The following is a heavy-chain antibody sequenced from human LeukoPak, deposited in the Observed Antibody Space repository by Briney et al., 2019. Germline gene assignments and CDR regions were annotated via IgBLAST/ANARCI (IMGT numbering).Heavy chain of an antibody. CDR1: GGSFSGYY. D-gene: IGHD3-22*01. J-gene: IGHJ4*02. CDR2: INHSGST. CDR3: ARGSKYYYDSSGYTS. V-gene: IGHV4-34*01. Sequence: SETLSLTCAVYGGSFSGYYWSWIRQPPGKGLEWIGEINHSGSTNCNPSLKSRVTISVDTSKNQFSLKLSSVTAADTAVYYCARGSKYYYDSSGYTSWGQGTLVTVSS.